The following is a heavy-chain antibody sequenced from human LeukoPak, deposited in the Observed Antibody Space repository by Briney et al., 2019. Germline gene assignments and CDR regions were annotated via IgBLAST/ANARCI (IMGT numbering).Heavy chain of an antibody. J-gene: IGHJ4*02. CDR3: ARAGEDY. Sequence: GGSLRLSCAASGFTVSSNYMSWVRQAPGKGLEWVAVIYSGGSAYYADSMKGRFTIPRDNSKNTLYLQMNSLRVEDTAVYYCARAGEDYWGQGTLVRVSS. CDR2: IYSGGSA. CDR1: GFTVSSNY. D-gene: IGHD3-10*01. V-gene: IGHV3-66*01.